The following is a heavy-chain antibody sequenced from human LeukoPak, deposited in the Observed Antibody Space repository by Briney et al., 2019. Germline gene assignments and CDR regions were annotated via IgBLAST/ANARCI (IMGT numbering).Heavy chain of an antibody. CDR1: GFTFSSYS. CDR2: ISSSSSTI. J-gene: IGHJ4*02. D-gene: IGHD1-1*01. Sequence: GGSLRLSCAASGFTFSSYSMNWVRQAPGKGLEWVSYISSSSSTIYYADSVKGRFTISRDNAKNSLYLQMNSLRAEDTAVYYCAREDNWNDMGFDYWGQGTLVTVSS. CDR3: AREDNWNDMGFDY. V-gene: IGHV3-48*04.